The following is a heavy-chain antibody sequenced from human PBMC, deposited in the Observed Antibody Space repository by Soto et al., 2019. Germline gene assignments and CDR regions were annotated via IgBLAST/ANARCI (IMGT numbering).Heavy chain of an antibody. D-gene: IGHD5-12*01. CDR1: GGTFSSNT. V-gene: IGHV1-69*04. CDR2: IIPILGIA. Sequence: SVKVTCKASGGTFSSNTIIWVRQAPGQGLEWMGRIIPILGIANYAQKFQGRVTITADKSTSTAYMELSSLRSEDTAVYYCAREYSGYDLDWDQGTLVTSPQ. J-gene: IGHJ4*02. CDR3: AREYSGYDLD.